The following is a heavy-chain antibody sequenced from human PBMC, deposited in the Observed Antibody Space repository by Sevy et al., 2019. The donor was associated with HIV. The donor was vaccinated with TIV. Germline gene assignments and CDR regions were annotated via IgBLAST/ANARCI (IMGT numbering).Heavy chain of an antibody. J-gene: IGHJ6*02. CDR1: GFSLTTSD. CDR2: VRNDRSNK. CDR3: ARGRKTTEEWLEELDYYYGLDV. Sequence: GGSLRLSCAASGFSLTTSDMHRVRQAPGKGLEWVAYVRNDRSNKYYADSVRDRFTISRDSPKNTLYLQMNSLRDEDTAIYYCARGRKTTEEWLEELDYYYGLDVWGQGTTVTVSS. V-gene: IGHV3-30*02. D-gene: IGHD2-8*01.